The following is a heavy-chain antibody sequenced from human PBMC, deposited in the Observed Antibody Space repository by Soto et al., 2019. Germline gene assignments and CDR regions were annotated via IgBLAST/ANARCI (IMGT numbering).Heavy chain of an antibody. V-gene: IGHV3-23*01. CDR2: ISGGTSST. D-gene: IGHD6-13*01. CDR1: GFTFSGYA. Sequence: EVQLLASGGGLVQPGGSLRLSCAASGFTFSGYAMSWVRQAPGKGLEWVSAISGGTSSTYYADSVKGRFTISRDNSKNTLYLQMNRLRAEDTAVYYCAKARWAAAGTPTLDYWGQGTLVTVSS. CDR3: AKARWAAAGTPTLDY. J-gene: IGHJ4*02.